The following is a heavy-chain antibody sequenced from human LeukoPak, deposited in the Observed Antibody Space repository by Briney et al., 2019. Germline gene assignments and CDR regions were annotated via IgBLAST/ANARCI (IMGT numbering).Heavy chain of an antibody. CDR3: ARGPIQLWIHNVMDV. V-gene: IGHV3-49*04. Sequence: GGSLRLSCTGSGFTFGDHAMSWVRQAPGKGLEWVGFIRSKAYRGTTEYAASVKGRFTISRDDSASIAYLQMNSLRTEDTAVYYCARGPIQLWIHNVMDVWGQGTRSPSP. D-gene: IGHD5-18*01. J-gene: IGHJ6*02. CDR2: IRSKAYRGTT. CDR1: GFTFGDHA.